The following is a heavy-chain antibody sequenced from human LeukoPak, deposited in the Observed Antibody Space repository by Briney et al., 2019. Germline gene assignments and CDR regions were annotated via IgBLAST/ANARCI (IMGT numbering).Heavy chain of an antibody. CDR1: GDTFTDYY. Sequence: ASVKVSCKASGDTFTDYYIHWVRRAPGQGLEWMGWINPNSGDTNYAQNFQDRFTLTRDTSISTAYVELTNLRSDDTAVYYCARPNGAYYNWFGSWGQGTLVTVSS. CDR3: ARPNGAYYNWFGS. CDR2: INPNSGDT. V-gene: IGHV1-2*02. J-gene: IGHJ5*01. D-gene: IGHD2-8*01.